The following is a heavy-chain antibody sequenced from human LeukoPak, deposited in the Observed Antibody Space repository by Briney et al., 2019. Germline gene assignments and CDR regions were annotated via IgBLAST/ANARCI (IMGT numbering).Heavy chain of an antibody. CDR3: ARGSGNIYFDY. CDR2: ISSSGSTI. D-gene: IGHD3-10*01. V-gene: IGHV3-48*03. J-gene: IGHJ4*02. Sequence: GGSLRLSCAASGFIFSSYEMNWVRQAPGKGLEWVSYISSSGSTIYYADSVKGRFTISRDNAKNSLYLQMNSLRAEDTAVYYCARGSGNIYFDYWGQGTLVTVSS. CDR1: GFIFSSYE.